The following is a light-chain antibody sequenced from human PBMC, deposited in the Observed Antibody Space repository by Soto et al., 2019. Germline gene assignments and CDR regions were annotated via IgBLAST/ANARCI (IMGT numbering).Light chain of an antibody. CDR3: QQYGSSPWT. V-gene: IGKV3-20*01. CDR2: GAY. Sequence: EIVLTQSPGTLSLSQGERATLSCRASQSVSSSSLAWYQQRPGQAPRLLIYGAYSRVTVFPDRFSGSGSGTDLTLTINGLEPDDFAVYYCQQYGSSPWTFGQRTKVHIK. J-gene: IGKJ1*01. CDR1: QSVSSSS.